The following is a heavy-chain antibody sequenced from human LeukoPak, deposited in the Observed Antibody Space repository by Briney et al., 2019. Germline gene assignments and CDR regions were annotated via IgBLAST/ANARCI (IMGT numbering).Heavy chain of an antibody. CDR3: ARFIRRVDFWSGYYSYYFDY. J-gene: IGHJ4*02. CDR2: INHSGST. V-gene: IGHV4-34*01. D-gene: IGHD3-3*01. CDR1: GGSFSGYY. Sequence: PSETLSLTCAVYGGSFSGYYWSWIRQPPGKGLERIGEINHSGSTNYNPSLKSRVTISVDTSKNQFSLKLSSVTAADTAVYYCARFIRRVDFWSGYYSYYFDYWGQGTLVTVSS.